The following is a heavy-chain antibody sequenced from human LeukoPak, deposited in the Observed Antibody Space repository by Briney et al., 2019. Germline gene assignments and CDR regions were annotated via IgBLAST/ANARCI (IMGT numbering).Heavy chain of an antibody. J-gene: IGHJ4*02. D-gene: IGHD2-2*01. V-gene: IGHV3-7*01. CDR3: ARGYCSGSRCSRSY. CDR2: IKQDGSDK. Sequence: GGSLRLSCAASGFTFSMFWMNWVRQAPGKGLEWVAEIKQDGSDKNYVDSVKRRFIISRDNAKNSLYLQMNSLRAEDTAVYYCARGYCSGSRCSRSYWGQGALVTVSS. CDR1: GFTFSMFW.